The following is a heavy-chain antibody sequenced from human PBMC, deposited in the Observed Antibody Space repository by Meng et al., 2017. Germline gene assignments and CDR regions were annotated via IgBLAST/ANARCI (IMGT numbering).Heavy chain of an antibody. CDR2: INPNSGGT. J-gene: IGHJ3*02. D-gene: IGHD2-2*01. V-gene: IGHV1-2*02. CDR3: ARGGVPAAIPAFDI. CDR1: GYTCTGYY. Sequence: ASAKVFCKASGYTCTGYYMHWVRQATGQGLEWMGWINPNSGGTNYAQTFQGRVTMTRDTSISTAYMELSRLRSDDTAVYYCARGGVPAAIPAFDIWGQGTMVTVSS.